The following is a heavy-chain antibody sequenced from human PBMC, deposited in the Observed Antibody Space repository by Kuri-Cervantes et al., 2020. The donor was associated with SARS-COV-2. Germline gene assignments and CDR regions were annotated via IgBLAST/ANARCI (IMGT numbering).Heavy chain of an antibody. D-gene: IGHD2-15*01. Sequence: GESLKISCKGSGYRFTSYWIGWVRQMPGKGLEWMGIIYPGDSDTRYSPSFQGQVTISADKSISTAYLQWSSLKASDTAMYYCARGGGPSLRYYYYYMDVWGKGTTVTVSS. V-gene: IGHV5-51*01. CDR3: ARGGGPSLRYYYYYMDV. CDR1: GYRFTSYW. J-gene: IGHJ6*03. CDR2: IYPGDSDT.